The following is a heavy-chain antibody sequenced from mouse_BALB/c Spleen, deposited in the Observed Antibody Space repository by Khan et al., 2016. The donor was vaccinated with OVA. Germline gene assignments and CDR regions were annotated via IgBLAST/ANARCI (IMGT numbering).Heavy chain of an antibody. CDR1: GYSFTNYG. Sequence: QIQLVQSGPELKKPGETVKISCKASGYSFTNYGMNWVKQAPGKGLKWMGWINTYTGEPTYTDDFKGRFAFSLETSASTAYLQINTLKTEDTGTYLCARKGHWEFDVWGAGTTVTVSS. CDR3: ARKGHWEFDV. J-gene: IGHJ1*01. CDR2: INTYTGEP. V-gene: IGHV9-3-1*01.